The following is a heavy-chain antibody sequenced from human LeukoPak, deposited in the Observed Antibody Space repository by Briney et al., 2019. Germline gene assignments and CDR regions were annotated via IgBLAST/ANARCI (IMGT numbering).Heavy chain of an antibody. Sequence: GASVKVSCKGSGYTFSSYDINWVRQATGQGLEWMGWMNPSSGNTGYAQKFQGRVTMTRDSSISTAYMELSSLRSEDTAVYYCARSAIGKDIAVVPAARADFDYWGQGTLVTVSS. J-gene: IGHJ4*02. V-gene: IGHV1-8*01. D-gene: IGHD2-2*01. CDR1: GYTFSSYD. CDR3: ARSAIGKDIAVVPAARADFDY. CDR2: MNPSSGNT.